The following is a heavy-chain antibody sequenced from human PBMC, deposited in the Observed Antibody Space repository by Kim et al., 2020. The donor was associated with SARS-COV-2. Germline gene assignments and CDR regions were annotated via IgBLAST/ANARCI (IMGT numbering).Heavy chain of an antibody. J-gene: IGHJ4*02. CDR3: ARWLRGYCSGGSCYSAFDY. V-gene: IGHV4-59*08. CDR2: IYYSGST. Sequence: SETLSLTCTVSGGSISSYYWSWIRQPPGKGLEWIGYIYYSGSTNYNPSLKSRVTISVDTSKNQFSLKLSSVTAADTAVYYCARWLRGYCSGGSCYSAFDYWGQGTLVTVSS. CDR1: GGSISSYY. D-gene: IGHD2-15*01.